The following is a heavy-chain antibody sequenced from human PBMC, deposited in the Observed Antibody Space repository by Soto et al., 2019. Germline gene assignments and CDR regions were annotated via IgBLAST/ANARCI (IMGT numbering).Heavy chain of an antibody. CDR3: ARDQVRAPIPSRRDYYYYYGMDV. CDR1: GYTFTSYG. D-gene: IGHD3-10*01. V-gene: IGHV1-18*01. CDR2: ISAYNGNT. J-gene: IGHJ6*02. Sequence: QVQLVQSGAEVKKPGASVKVSCKASGYTFTSYGISWVRQAPGQGLEWMGWISAYNGNTNYAQKLQGRVTMTTDTSTSTAYMELRSLRSDDTAVYYCARDQVRAPIPSRRDYYYYYGMDVWGQGTTVTVSS.